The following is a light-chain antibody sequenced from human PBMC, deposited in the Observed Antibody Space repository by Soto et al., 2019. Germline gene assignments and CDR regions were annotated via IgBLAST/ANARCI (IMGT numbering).Light chain of an antibody. Sequence: QSALTQPASVSGSPGQSITISCTGTSSDVGGSNYVSWYQQHPGKAPKLMIYEVSNRPSRVSNRFSGSKSGNTASLTISGLQAEDEADYYCSSYTSSSTRVFGTGTKLTVL. J-gene: IGLJ1*01. CDR3: SSYTSSSTRV. CDR1: SSDVGGSNY. V-gene: IGLV2-14*01. CDR2: EVS.